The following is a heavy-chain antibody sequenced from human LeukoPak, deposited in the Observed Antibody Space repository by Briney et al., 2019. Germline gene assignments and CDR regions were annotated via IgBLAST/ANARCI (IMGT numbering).Heavy chain of an antibody. CDR3: ARFQERYDNNAFDI. CDR1: GYTFTTHD. V-gene: IGHV1-8*01. Sequence: ASVKVSCKASGYTFTTHDLTWVRQATGQGLEWMGWMNPNSGNTGYAQKFQGRVTITRNTSISTAYMELSSLRSEDTAVYYCARFQERYDNNAFDIWGQGTMVTVSS. CDR2: MNPNSGNT. J-gene: IGHJ3*02. D-gene: IGHD3-22*01.